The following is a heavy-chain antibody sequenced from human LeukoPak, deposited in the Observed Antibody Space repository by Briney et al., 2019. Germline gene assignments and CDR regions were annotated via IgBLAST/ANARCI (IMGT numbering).Heavy chain of an antibody. CDR2: INPNNDGT. Sequence: ASVKVSCKASGYTFTGYYMHWVRQAPGQGLEWMGWINPNNDGTNYAQKFQGRVTMTRDTSISTAYMELSRLTSDDTAVYYCARGRGTTSSNFDYWGQGTLVTVSS. V-gene: IGHV1-2*02. CDR3: ARGRGTTSSNFDY. D-gene: IGHD2-2*01. CDR1: GYTFTGYY. J-gene: IGHJ4*02.